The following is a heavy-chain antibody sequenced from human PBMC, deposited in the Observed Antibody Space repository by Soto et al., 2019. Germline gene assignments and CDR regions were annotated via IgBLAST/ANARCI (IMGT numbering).Heavy chain of an antibody. J-gene: IGHJ5*02. CDR3: ATSYDSGFDP. V-gene: IGHV1-18*04. D-gene: IGHD5-12*01. Sequence: QIQLVQSGAEVKKPGASVRVSCKASGYAFSNYGISWIRQAPGLGLEWMGWISPYNGKTDYAQSLQGRVTMTTDTSTNTAYMELRSLTSDDTAVYYCATSYDSGFDPWGQGTLVTVSS. CDR2: ISPYNGKT. CDR1: GYAFSNYG.